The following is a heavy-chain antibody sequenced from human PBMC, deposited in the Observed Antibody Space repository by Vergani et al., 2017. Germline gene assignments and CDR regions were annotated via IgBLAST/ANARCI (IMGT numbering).Heavy chain of an antibody. CDR1: GGSFSGYY. D-gene: IGHD6-13*01. J-gene: IGHJ5*02. V-gene: IGHV4-34*01. CDR2: INHSGST. Sequence: QVQLQQWGAGLLKPSETLSLTCAVYGGSFSGYYWSWIRQPPGKGLEWIGEINHSGSTNYNPSLKSRVTISVDTSKNQFSLKLSSVTAADTAVYYCARGEIAAAANWFDPWGQGTLVTVSS. CDR3: ARGEIAAAANWFDP.